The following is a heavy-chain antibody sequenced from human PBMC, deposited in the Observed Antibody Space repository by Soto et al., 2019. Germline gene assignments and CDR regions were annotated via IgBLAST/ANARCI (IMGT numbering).Heavy chain of an antibody. CDR3: ARISYYYDSSGYSDAFDI. CDR2: VYWNDDK. Sequence: GSGPTLVNPTQTLTLTCTFSGFSLSTSQVGVGWIRQPPGKALEWLAHVYWNDDKYYSLSLKSRLTISKDTSKNQVVLTMTNMDPVDTATYYCARISYYYDSSGYSDAFDIWGQGTMVTVSS. CDR1: GFSLSTSQVG. D-gene: IGHD3-22*01. V-gene: IGHV2-5*01. J-gene: IGHJ3*02.